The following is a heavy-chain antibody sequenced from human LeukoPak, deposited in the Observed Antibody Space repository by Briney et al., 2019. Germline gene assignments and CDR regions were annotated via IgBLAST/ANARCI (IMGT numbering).Heavy chain of an antibody. J-gene: IGHJ4*02. Sequence: ASVKVSCKASGYTFTSYAMHWVRQAPGQRLEWMGWINAGNGNTKYSQKFQGRVTITRDTSASTAYMELSSLRSEDTAVYYCARRPDRAAAGTGFDYWGQGTLVTVSS. V-gene: IGHV1-3*01. D-gene: IGHD6-13*01. CDR2: INAGNGNT. CDR1: GYTFTSYA. CDR3: ARRPDRAAAGTGFDY.